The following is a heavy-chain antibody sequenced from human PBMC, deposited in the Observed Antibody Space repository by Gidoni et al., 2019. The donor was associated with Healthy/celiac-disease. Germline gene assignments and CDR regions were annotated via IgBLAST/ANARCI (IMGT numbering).Heavy chain of an antibody. D-gene: IGHD3-10*01. J-gene: IGHJ3*02. V-gene: IGHV1-45*02. CDR2: NTPFNGNT. CDR3: ARSKGSGRSDAFDI. Sequence: QMQLVQSGAEVKKTGSSVKVSCKASGYTFTSRYLHWVRQAPGQALEWMGWNTPFNGNTNYAQKFQDRVTITRDRSMSTAYMELSSLRSEDTAMYYCARSKGSGRSDAFDIWGQGTMVTVSS. CDR1: GYTFTSRY.